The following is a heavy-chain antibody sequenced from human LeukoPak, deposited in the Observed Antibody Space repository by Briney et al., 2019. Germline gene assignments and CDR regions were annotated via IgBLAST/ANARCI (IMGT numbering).Heavy chain of an antibody. CDR3: AKVPPYYYDSSGSPLDY. CDR1: GFTFSSYG. D-gene: IGHD3-22*01. Sequence: PGRSLRLSCAASGFTFSSYGMHWVRQAPGKGLEWVAVISYDGSNKYYADSVKGRFTISRDNSKNTLYLQMNSLRAEDTAVYYCAKVPPYYYDSSGSPLDYWGQGTLVTVSS. J-gene: IGHJ4*02. CDR2: ISYDGSNK. V-gene: IGHV3-30*18.